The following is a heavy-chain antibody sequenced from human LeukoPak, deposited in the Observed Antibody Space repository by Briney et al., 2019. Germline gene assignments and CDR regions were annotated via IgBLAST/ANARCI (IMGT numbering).Heavy chain of an antibody. CDR1: GYTFTSYY. Sequence: ASVKVSCKASGYTFTSYYMHWVRQAPGQGLEWMGIINPSGGSTSYAQKFQGRVTMTRDMSTSTVYMELSSLRSEDTAVYYCARENSSGSYATDAFDIWGQGTMVTVSS. J-gene: IGHJ3*02. CDR3: ARENSSGSYATDAFDI. D-gene: IGHD1-26*01. CDR2: INPSGGST. V-gene: IGHV1-46*01.